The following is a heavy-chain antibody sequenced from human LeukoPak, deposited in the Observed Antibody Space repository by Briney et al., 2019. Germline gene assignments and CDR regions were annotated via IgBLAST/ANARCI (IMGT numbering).Heavy chain of an antibody. CDR2: ISAYNGNT. D-gene: IGHD2-2*01. V-gene: IGHV1-18*01. CDR3: ARADCSSTSCYEFDY. Sequence: ASVKVSCKASGYTFTCYGISWVRRAPGQGLEWMARISAYNGNTNSAQKLQGRVTTTTDTATSTAYMELRGLRSDDTAVYYCARADCSSTSCYEFDYWGQGTLVTVSS. J-gene: IGHJ4*02. CDR1: GYTFTCYG.